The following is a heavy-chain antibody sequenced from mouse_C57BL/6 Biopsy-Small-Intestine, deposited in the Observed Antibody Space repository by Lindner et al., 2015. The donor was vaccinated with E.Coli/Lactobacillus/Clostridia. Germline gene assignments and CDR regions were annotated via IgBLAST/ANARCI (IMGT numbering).Heavy chain of an antibody. D-gene: IGHD6-1*01. J-gene: IGHJ1*03. CDR1: GYIFTGYY. Sequence: SVKVSCKASGYIFTGYYMHWVRQAPGQGLEWMGRINPFRSDIKYAENFQGRVTMTWDTSISTAYMELSSLRSDDTAVYYCARAPEGVAVGATYVHYSYNMDVWGKGTTVTVSS. CDR3: ARAPEGVAVGATYVHYSYNMDV. V-gene: IGHV1-84*02. CDR2: INPFRSDI.